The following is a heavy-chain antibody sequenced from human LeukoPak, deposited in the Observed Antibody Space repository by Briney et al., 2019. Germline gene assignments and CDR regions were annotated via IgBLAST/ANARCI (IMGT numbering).Heavy chain of an antibody. CDR3: AREGEDRAMPGDY. D-gene: IGHD5-18*01. V-gene: IGHV1-2*02. CDR2: INPNSGST. CDR1: GYTFTGYY. J-gene: IGHJ4*02. Sequence: GASVKVSCTASGYTFTGYYMHWVRQAPGQGLEWMGWINPNSGSTNYPQKFQGRVTMTRDTSIRTAYMEFTRLGSDDTAIYYCAREGEDRAMPGDYWGQGTLVTVSS.